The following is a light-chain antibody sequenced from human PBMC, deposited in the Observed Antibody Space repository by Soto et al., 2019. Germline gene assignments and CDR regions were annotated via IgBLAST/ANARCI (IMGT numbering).Light chain of an antibody. J-gene: IGLJ2*01. V-gene: IGLV2-14*01. CDR2: EVS. CDR1: SSDVGGYNY. Sequence: QSVLTQPASVSVSPGQSITISCTGTSSDVGGYNYVSWYQQHPGKAPKLMIYEVSNRPSGVSNRFSGSKSGNTASLTISGLQAEAEADYYCSSYTSSSTVVFGGGPKLPVL. CDR3: SSYTSSSTVV.